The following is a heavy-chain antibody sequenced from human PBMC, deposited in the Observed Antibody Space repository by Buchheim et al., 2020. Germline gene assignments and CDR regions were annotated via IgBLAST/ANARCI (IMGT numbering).Heavy chain of an antibody. CDR2: FDPEDGET. J-gene: IGHJ6*02. CDR3: ATRVYGSAYGMDV. D-gene: IGHD3-10*01. CDR1: GGTFSSYT. V-gene: IGHV1-24*01. Sequence: QVQLVQSGAEVKKPGSSVKVSCKASGGTFSSYTISWVRQAPGQGLEWMGGFDPEDGETIYAQKFQGRVTMTEDTTTDTAYMELSSLRSEDTAVYYCATRVYGSAYGMDVWGQGTT.